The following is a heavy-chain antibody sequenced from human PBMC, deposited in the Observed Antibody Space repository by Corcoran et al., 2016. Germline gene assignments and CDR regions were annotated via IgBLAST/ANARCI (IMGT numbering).Heavy chain of an antibody. D-gene: IGHD2-8*01. V-gene: IGHV1-18*01. CDR3: ARVLPDTKAKPRYYYYYGMDV. Sequence: QVQLVQSGAEVKKPGASVKVSCKASGYTFTSYGISWVRQAPGQGLEWMGWISAYNGNTNYAQKLQGRVTMTTDTSTSTAYKELRSLRSDDTAVYYCARVLPDTKAKPRYYYYYGMDVWGQGTRVTVSS. J-gene: IGHJ6*02. CDR2: ISAYNGNT. CDR1: GYTFTSYG.